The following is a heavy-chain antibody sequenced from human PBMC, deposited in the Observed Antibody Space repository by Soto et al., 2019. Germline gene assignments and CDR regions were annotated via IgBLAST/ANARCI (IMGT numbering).Heavy chain of an antibody. J-gene: IGHJ4*02. CDR1: GFTFSSYG. Sequence: GGSLRLSCAASGFTFSSYGMHWVRQAPGKGLEWVAVIWYDGSNKYYADSVKGRFTISRDNSKNPLYLQMNSLRAEDTAVYYCARDAEIAAAGTGYFDYWGQGTLVTVSS. CDR2: IWYDGSNK. CDR3: ARDAEIAAAGTGYFDY. D-gene: IGHD6-13*01. V-gene: IGHV3-33*01.